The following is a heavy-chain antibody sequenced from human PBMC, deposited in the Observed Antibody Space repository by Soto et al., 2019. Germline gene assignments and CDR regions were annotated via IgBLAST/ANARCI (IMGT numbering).Heavy chain of an antibody. D-gene: IGHD3-9*01. CDR2: VYSGGGT. J-gene: IGHJ6*02. Sequence: SETLSLTCTVSGGSLRGYSWSWIRQSPGKGLEWIGYVYSGGGTNYSPSFMGRVTISVDTTDNQFSLKLNSVTAADTAVYYCAREKTPMSPHYFYYVMDVWAQRTTVTVSS. V-gene: IGHV4-59*01. CDR1: GGSLRGYS. CDR3: AREKTPMSPHYFYYVMDV.